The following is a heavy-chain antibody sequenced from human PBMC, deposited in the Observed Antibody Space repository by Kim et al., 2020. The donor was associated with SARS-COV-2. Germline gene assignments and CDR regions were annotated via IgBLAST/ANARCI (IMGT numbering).Heavy chain of an antibody. Sequence: YTNPSLKSRVIISEDMSKNRLSLKLGSVTAADTAVYYCARIGYSSGWPDYWGQGTLVTVSS. D-gene: IGHD6-19*01. J-gene: IGHJ4*02. V-gene: IGHV4-39*01. CDR3: ARIGYSSGWPDY.